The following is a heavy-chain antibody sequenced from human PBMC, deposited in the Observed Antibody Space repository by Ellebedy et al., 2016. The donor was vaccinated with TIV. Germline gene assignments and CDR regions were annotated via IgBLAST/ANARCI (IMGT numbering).Heavy chain of an antibody. D-gene: IGHD3-9*01. CDR1: GFTLSSYS. CDR3: ARKGRYFYWFEDYYYGMDV. CDR2: MSSTSSYI. J-gene: IGHJ6*02. Sequence: GESLKISCAASGFTLSSYSMNWVRQAPGKGLEWVSSMSSTSSYIYYADSVKGRLTIARDNAKNSLYLQMNSLRAEDTAVYYCARKGRYFYWFEDYYYGMDVWGQGTTVTVSS. V-gene: IGHV3-21*01.